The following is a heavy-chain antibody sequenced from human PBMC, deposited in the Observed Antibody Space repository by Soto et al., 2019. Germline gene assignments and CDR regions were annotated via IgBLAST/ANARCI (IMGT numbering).Heavy chain of an antibody. J-gene: IGHJ4*01. Sequence: GGSLRLSCATSGFTFRSYWMSWVRQAPGKGPEWVANIKQDGSEKQYLDSVKGRFTVSRDNAKKSLDLQMNSLRVEDTAVYYCARADDYDFWSGPPKYFDNWGHGTQVTVSS. CDR3: ARADDYDFWSGPPKYFDN. D-gene: IGHD3-3*01. V-gene: IGHV3-7*03. CDR2: IKQDGSEK. CDR1: GFTFRSYW.